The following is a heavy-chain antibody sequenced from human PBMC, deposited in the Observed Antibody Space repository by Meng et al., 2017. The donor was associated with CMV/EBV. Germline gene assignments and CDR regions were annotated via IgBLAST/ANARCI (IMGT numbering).Heavy chain of an antibody. CDR3: ARGSRTVTYYYYGMDV. CDR1: GFTFSDYY. Sequence: GESLRLSCAASGFTFSDYYMSWIRQAPGKGLEWVSYISSSGSTIYYADSVKGRFTISRDNAKNSLYLQMNSLRAEDTAVYYCARGSRTVTYYYYGMDVWGQGTTVTVSS. V-gene: IGHV3-11*01. CDR2: ISSSGSTI. J-gene: IGHJ6*02. D-gene: IGHD4-11*01.